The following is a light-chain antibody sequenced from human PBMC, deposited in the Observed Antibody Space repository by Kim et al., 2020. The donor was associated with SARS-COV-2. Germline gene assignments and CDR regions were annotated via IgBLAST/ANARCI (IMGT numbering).Light chain of an antibody. CDR2: GAS. V-gene: IGKV3-20*01. Sequence: SPGERATLSCRASQSVSSSYLAWYQQKPGQAPRLLIYGASSRATGIPDRFSGSGSGTDFTLTISRLDPEDFAVYYCQQYGSSPLTFGGGTKVDIK. CDR1: QSVSSSY. CDR3: QQYGSSPLT. J-gene: IGKJ4*01.